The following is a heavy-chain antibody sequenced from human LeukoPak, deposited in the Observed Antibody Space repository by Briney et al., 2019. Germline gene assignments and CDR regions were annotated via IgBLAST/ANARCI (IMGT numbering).Heavy chain of an antibody. CDR3: ARDPRRTYRLDP. CDR2: ISDTGSST. Sequence: GGSLRLSCAASGFTFSSYGMHWVRQAPGMGLEWIAYISDTGSSTYYADSVKGRFTISRDNGKNSLYLQMNSLRAEDTAVYYCARDPRRTYRLDPWGQGTPVSVSS. V-gene: IGHV3-48*04. D-gene: IGHD1-26*01. CDR1: GFTFSSYG. J-gene: IGHJ5*02.